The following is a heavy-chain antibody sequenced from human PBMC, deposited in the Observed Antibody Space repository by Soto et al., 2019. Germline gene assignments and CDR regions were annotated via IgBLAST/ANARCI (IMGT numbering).Heavy chain of an antibody. V-gene: IGHV1-2*02. Sequence: ASVKVSCKASGYTFTDYYMHWVRQAPGQGLEWMGWINPNSGGTNYVKKFQGRVTMTRDTSMSAAYMELSSLRSEDTAVYYCARGIKYGDYSRWFDPWGPGTLVTVSS. CDR2: INPNSGGT. J-gene: IGHJ5*02. CDR1: GYTFTDYY. D-gene: IGHD4-17*01. CDR3: ARGIKYGDYSRWFDP.